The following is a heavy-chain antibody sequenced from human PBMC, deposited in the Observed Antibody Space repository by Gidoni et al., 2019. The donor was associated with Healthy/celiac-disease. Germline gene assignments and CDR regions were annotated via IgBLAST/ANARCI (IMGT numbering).Heavy chain of an antibody. Sequence: EVQLVESGGGLVQPGGSLRLSCAAHGFTFSSYAMHWVRQATGKGLEWVSAIGTAGDTYYPGSVKGRFTISRENAKNSLYLQMNSLRAGDTAVYYCARGNEPRYGSGSSVHMDVWGKGTTVTVSS. D-gene: IGHD3-10*01. CDR1: GFTFSSYA. CDR2: IGTAGDT. V-gene: IGHV3-13*04. J-gene: IGHJ6*03. CDR3: ARGNEPRYGSGSSVHMDV.